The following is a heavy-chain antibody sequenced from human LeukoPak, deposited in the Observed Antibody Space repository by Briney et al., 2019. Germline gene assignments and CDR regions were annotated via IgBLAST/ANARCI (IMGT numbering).Heavy chain of an antibody. CDR3: ARGPISGWSADY. J-gene: IGHJ4*02. CDR2: ISGTGTTV. V-gene: IGHV3-48*02. CDR1: GFIFSSYS. D-gene: IGHD6-19*01. Sequence: GGSLRLSCAASGFIFSSYSLNWVRQAPGKGLEWVSYISGTGTTVYYADSVKGRFTFSRDNAKNSLYLQMNSLRDEDTAVYYCARGPISGWSADYWGQGTLVTVSS.